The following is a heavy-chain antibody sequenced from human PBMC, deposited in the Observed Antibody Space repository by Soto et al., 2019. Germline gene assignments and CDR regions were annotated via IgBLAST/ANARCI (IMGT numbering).Heavy chain of an antibody. Sequence: GGSLRLSRAASGFTFSSYAMSWVRQAPGKGLEWVSAISGSGGSTYYADSVKGRFTISRDNSKNTLYLQMNSLRAEDTAVYYCAKGHLRFLEWLPSYGMVVCCQATTVTVFS. V-gene: IGHV3-23*01. J-gene: IGHJ6*02. CDR1: GFTFSSYA. CDR2: ISGSGGST. CDR3: AKGHLRFLEWLPSYGMVV. D-gene: IGHD3-3*01.